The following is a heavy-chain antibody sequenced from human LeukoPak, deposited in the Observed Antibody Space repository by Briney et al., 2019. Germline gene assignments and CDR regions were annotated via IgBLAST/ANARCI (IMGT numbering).Heavy chain of an antibody. CDR2: ISSSGSTI. J-gene: IGHJ4*02. V-gene: IGHV3-48*04. Sequence: GGSLRLSCAASGFTFSNYNMNWVRQAPGKGLEWVSYISSSGSTIYYADSVKGRFTISRDNAKNSLYLQMNSLRAEDTAVYYCVRGPFASGSYSLYGYGSVFDYWGQGTLVTVSS. CDR1: GFTFSNYN. CDR3: VRGPFASGSYSLYGYGSVFDY. D-gene: IGHD3-10*01.